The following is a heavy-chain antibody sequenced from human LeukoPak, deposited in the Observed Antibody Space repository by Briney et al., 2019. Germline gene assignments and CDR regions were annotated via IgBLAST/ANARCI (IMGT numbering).Heavy chain of an antibody. D-gene: IGHD1-26*01. Sequence: PSETLSLTCTVSGGYISSYYWSWIRQPPGKGLEWIGYIYYSGSTNYNPSLKSRVTISVDTSKNQFSLKLSSVTAADTAVYYCARVGGVGATHTPSVYFDYWGQGTLVTVSS. V-gene: IGHV4-59*01. J-gene: IGHJ4*02. CDR2: IYYSGST. CDR3: ARVGGVGATHTPSVYFDY. CDR1: GGYISSYY.